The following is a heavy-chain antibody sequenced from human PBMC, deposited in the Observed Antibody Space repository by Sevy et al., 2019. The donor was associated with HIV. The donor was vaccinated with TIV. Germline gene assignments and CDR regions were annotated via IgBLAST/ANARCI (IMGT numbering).Heavy chain of an antibody. V-gene: IGHV3-72*01. Sequence: GGSLRLSCAASGFTFSDHYMEWVRQAPGKGLEWVGRIRNKADSYTTEYAVSVKGRFTISRDDSKNSLYLLMNSLKTEDTAVYYCATHAGIAAAGRVFDYWGQGTLVTVSS. J-gene: IGHJ4*02. CDR2: IRNKADSYTT. CDR3: ATHAGIAAAGRVFDY. CDR1: GFTFSDHY. D-gene: IGHD6-13*01.